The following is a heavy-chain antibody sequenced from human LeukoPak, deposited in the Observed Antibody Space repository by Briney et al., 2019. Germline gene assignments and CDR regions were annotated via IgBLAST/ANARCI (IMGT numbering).Heavy chain of an antibody. CDR1: GGSISSGGYY. J-gene: IGHJ5*02. D-gene: IGHD5-18*01. CDR3: ARVRIQLYPRWFDP. V-gene: IGHV4-30-2*01. CDR2: INHSGST. Sequence: SQTLSLTCTVSGGSISSGGYYWSWIRQPPGKGLEWIGEINHSGSTNYNPSLKSRVTISVDTSKNQFSLKLGSVTAADTAVYYCARVRIQLYPRWFDPWGQGTLVTVSS.